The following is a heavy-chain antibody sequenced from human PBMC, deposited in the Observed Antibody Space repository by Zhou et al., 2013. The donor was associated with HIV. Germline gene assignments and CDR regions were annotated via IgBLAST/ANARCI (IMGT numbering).Heavy chain of an antibody. J-gene: IGHJ4*02. CDR3: ASAGGNYYGSGSYYPPIA. CDR2: IIPIFGTR. D-gene: IGHD3-10*01. Sequence: QVQLVQSGAEVKKPGSSVKVSCKASGGTFSSYAISWVRQAPGQGLEWMGGIIPIFGTRDYAQKFQGRVTITADGSTSTAYMELSSLRSEDTAVYYCASAGGNYYGSGSYYPPIAWGQGTLVTVSS. V-gene: IGHV1-69*12. CDR1: GGTFSSYA.